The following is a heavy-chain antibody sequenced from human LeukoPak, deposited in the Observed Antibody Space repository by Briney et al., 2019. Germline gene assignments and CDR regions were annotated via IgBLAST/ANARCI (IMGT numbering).Heavy chain of an antibody. J-gene: IGHJ4*02. Sequence: SETLSLTCTVSGGSISTNNYWGWIRQPPGKGLDWIGSVHYSGKTYYNPSLSSRVTISIDTSKNQFSLNLRSVTAADTAVYYCARHGQWPVRYDSWGQGTLITVSS. D-gene: IGHD6-19*01. CDR2: VHYSGKT. CDR1: GGSISTNNY. V-gene: IGHV4-39*01. CDR3: ARHGQWPVRYDS.